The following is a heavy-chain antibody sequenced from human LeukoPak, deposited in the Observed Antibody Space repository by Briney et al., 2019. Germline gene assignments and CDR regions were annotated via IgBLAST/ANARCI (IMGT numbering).Heavy chain of an antibody. CDR2: IVVGSGNT. CDR3: AALSDYFYFALDV. V-gene: IGHV1-58*02. CDR1: GYTFSNSA. J-gene: IGHJ6*02. D-gene: IGHD2/OR15-2a*01. Sequence: SVTVSFKASGYTFSNSAMQWVRQARGQRLEWVGWIVVGSGNTYYAQNFQDRVTISRDMSTSTAYMEVRSLTSEDTATYYCAALSDYFYFALDVWGQGTTVTVSS.